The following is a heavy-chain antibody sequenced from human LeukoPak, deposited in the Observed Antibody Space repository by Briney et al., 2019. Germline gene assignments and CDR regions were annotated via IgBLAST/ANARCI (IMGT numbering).Heavy chain of an antibody. J-gene: IGHJ4*02. V-gene: IGHV1-8*01. CDR2: MSPNSGDT. D-gene: IGHD7-27*01. Sequence: ASVKVSCKASGYTFTSYDFNWVRQATGQRPEWMGWMSPNSGDTGYAQKFQGRVTMTRNTSISTAYMELSSLRSDDTAVYYCARGPPNWGYDYWGPGTLVTVCS. CDR1: GYTFTSYD. CDR3: ARGPPNWGYDY.